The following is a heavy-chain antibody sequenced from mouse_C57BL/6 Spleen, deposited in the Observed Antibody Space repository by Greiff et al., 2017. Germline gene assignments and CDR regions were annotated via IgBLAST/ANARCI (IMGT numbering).Heavy chain of an antibody. CDR2: IDPSDSET. V-gene: IGHV1-52*01. CDR3: AREEGNLYDGFYWYFDV. Sequence: QVQLKQPGAELVRPGSSVKLSCKASGYTFTSYWMHWVKQRPIQGLEWIGNIDPSDSETHYNQKFKDKATLTVDKSSSTAYMQLSSLTSEDSAVYYCAREEGNLYDGFYWYFDVWGTGTTVTVSS. D-gene: IGHD2-3*01. J-gene: IGHJ1*03. CDR1: GYTFTSYW.